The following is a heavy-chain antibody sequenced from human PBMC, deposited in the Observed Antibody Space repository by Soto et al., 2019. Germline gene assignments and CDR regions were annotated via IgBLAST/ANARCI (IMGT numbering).Heavy chain of an antibody. J-gene: IGHJ5*02. CDR1: GGSISSNNG. CDR2: IYHSGST. Sequence: QVQLQESGPGLVKPSGTLSLICAVSGGSISSNNGWSWVRQPPGKGLEWIGEIYHSGSTNYNSSRKGRVTIAVDKSTHHFSLQLTSVTAADTAVYYCARSYVGLNSFRAWLDHWGQGTLVTVSS. D-gene: IGHD2-8*01. CDR3: ARSYVGLNSFRAWLDH. V-gene: IGHV4-4*02.